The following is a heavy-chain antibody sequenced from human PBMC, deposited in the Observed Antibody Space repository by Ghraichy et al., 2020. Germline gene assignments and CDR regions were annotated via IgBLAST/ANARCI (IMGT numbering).Heavy chain of an antibody. CDR1: GFTFSSYW. CDR3: AREADSYGYYYGMDV. D-gene: IGHD5-18*01. CDR2: IKQDGSEK. J-gene: IGHJ6*02. Sequence: LSLTCAASGFTFSSYWMSWVRQAPGKGLEWVANIKQDGSEKYYVDSVKGRFTISRDNAKNSLYLQMNSLRAEDTAVYYCAREADSYGYYYGMDVWGQGTTVTVSS. V-gene: IGHV3-7*01.